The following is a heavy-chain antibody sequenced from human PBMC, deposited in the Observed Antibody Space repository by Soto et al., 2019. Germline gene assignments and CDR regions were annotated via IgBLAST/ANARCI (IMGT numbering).Heavy chain of an antibody. V-gene: IGHV1-69*01. J-gene: IGHJ6*02. CDR3: TRVLGYTFEPGKTRYYAMDV. Sequence: QVQLVQSGAEVKKPGSSVTVSCKTSGGTFSKDAINWVRQAPGQGLEWMGLLIPVFGSPIYAQKFQGRIRRTADESTSTAFMELSSLRSEDTAVYYCTRVLGYTFEPGKTRYYAMDVWGQGTTVSVSS. CDR1: GGTFSKDA. D-gene: IGHD5-18*01. CDR2: LIPVFGSP.